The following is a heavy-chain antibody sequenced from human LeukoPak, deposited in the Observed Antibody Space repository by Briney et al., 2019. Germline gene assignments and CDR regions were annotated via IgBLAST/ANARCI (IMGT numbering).Heavy chain of an antibody. CDR1: GFTFSGSA. J-gene: IGHJ3*02. CDR3: TSIRWDYGDYVGAFDI. CDR2: IRSKANSYAT. D-gene: IGHD4-17*01. V-gene: IGHV3-73*01. Sequence: PGGSRRLSCAASGFTFSGSAMHWVRQASGKGLEWVGRIRSKANSYATAYAASVKGRFTISRDDSKNTAYLQMNSLKTEDTAVYYCTSIRWDYGDYVGAFDIWGQGTMVTVSS.